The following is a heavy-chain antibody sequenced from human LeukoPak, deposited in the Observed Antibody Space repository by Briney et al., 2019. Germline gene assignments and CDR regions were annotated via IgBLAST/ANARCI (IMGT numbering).Heavy chain of an antibody. CDR2: MNPNSGNT. CDR1: GYTFTSYD. J-gene: IGHJ6*02. CDR3: ATSADVLRYFDSDYYYGMDV. Sequence: GASVKVSCKASGYTFTSYDINWVRQATGQGLEWMGWMNPNSGNTGYAQKFQGRVTMTRNTSISTAYMELSSLRSEDTAVYYCATSADVLRYFDSDYYYGMDVWGQGTTVTVSS. V-gene: IGHV1-8*01. D-gene: IGHD3-9*01.